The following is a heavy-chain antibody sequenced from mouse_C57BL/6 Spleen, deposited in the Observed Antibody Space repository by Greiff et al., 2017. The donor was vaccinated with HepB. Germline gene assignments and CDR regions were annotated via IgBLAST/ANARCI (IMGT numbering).Heavy chain of an antibody. J-gene: IGHJ3*01. V-gene: IGHV1-64*01. D-gene: IGHD2-5*01. Sequence: VQLQQPGAELVKPGASVKLSCKASGYTFTSYWMHWVKQRPGQGLEWIGMIHPNSGSTNYNEKFKSKATLTVDKSSSTAYMQLSSLTSEDSAVYYCARYDYSNYALAYWGQGTLVTVSA. CDR2: IHPNSGST. CDR3: ARYDYSNYALAY. CDR1: GYTFTSYW.